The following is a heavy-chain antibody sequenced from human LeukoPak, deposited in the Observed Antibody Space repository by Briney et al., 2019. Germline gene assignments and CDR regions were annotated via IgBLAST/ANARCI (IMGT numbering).Heavy chain of an antibody. CDR2: ISSSSSTI. CDR3: ARDRNPYSSIAVAGTDYYYYYMDV. Sequence: GGSLRLSCAASGFTFSSYSMNWVRQAPGKGLEWVSYISSSSSTIYYADSVKGRFTISRDNAKNSLYLQMNSLRAEDTAVYYRARDRNPYSSIAVAGTDYYYYYMDVWGKGTTVAVSS. CDR1: GFTFSSYS. V-gene: IGHV3-48*04. J-gene: IGHJ6*03. D-gene: IGHD6-19*01.